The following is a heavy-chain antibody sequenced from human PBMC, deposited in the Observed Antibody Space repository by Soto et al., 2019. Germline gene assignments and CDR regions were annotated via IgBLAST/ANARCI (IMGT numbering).Heavy chain of an antibody. CDR3: AKFFVETGGSSGWPWSFHF. CDR1: GFTFSSYA. V-gene: IGHV3-23*01. CDR2: ISGTGGTT. J-gene: IGHJ4*01. Sequence: EVQLLESGGGLVQPGGSLRLSCAASGFTFSSYAMSWVRQAPGKGLEWVSAISGTGGTTYYADSVKGRFTICRDNSRNTLHLQMNSMRADDTVIYYCAKFFVETGGSSGWPWSFHFWGHGTLVTVSS. D-gene: IGHD6-25*01.